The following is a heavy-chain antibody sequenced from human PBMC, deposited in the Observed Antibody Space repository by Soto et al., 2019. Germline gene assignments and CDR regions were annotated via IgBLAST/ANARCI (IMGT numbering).Heavy chain of an antibody. D-gene: IGHD2-15*01. V-gene: IGHV3-11*06. Sequence: GSLRLSCAASGFTFSDYYMSWVRQAPGKGLEWVSYISSSSSYTNYADSVKGRFTISRDNAKNSLYLQMNSLRAEDTAVYYCARGILPLADSPTDYWGQGTLVTVSS. CDR1: GFTFSDYY. J-gene: IGHJ4*02. CDR2: ISSSSSYT. CDR3: ARGILPLADSPTDY.